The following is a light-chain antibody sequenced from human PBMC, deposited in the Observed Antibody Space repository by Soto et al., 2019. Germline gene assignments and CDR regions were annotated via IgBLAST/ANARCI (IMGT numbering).Light chain of an antibody. V-gene: IGLV2-23*01. Sequence: QSVLTQPASVSGSLGQSITISCTGTSSDVGSYNIISCYQQPPGKVPTLIIYDDRSRSSGASNRFSGSKAGNAAALTISGLQADDDDDYYCCSDASRSNLVFGGGTKLTVL. CDR1: SSDVGSYNI. CDR2: DDR. CDR3: CSDASRSNLV. J-gene: IGLJ2*01.